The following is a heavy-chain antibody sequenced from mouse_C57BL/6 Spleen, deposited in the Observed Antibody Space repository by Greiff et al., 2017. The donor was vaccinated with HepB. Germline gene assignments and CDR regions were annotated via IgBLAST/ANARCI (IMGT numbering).Heavy chain of an antibody. J-gene: IGHJ4*01. CDR3: ARGTTAFYAMDY. CDR1: GYTFTSYW. D-gene: IGHD1-2*01. CDR2: IDPSDSYT. V-gene: IGHV1-59*01. Sequence: QVQLKQPGAELVRPGTSVKLSCKASGYTFTSYWMHWVKQRPGQGLEWIGVIDPSDSYTNYNQKFKGKATLTVDTSSSTAYMQLSSLTSEDSAVYYCARGTTAFYAMDYWGQGTSVTVSS.